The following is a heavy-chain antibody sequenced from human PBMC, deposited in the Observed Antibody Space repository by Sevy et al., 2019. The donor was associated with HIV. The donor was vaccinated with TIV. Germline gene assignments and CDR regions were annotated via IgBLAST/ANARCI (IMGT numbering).Heavy chain of an antibody. D-gene: IGHD4-17*01. CDR1: GFTFSSSA. Sequence: GGSLRLSSVASGFTFSSSAMSWVRQAPGKGLEWVSTISGSGDSTYFADSVKGRFTISRDNSKNTLYLQMDSLRAEGTAVYYCAKGPDYGDYVGWIDPWGQGTLVTVSS. J-gene: IGHJ5*02. CDR2: ISGSGDST. CDR3: AKGPDYGDYVGWIDP. V-gene: IGHV3-23*01.